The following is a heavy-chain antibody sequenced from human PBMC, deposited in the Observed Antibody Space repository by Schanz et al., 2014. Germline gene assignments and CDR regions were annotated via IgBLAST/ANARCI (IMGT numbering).Heavy chain of an antibody. CDR3: ARARSWPDY. Sequence: QVQLQESGPGLVKPSQTLSLTCNVSGDSMSSGGYYWNWIHQHPGKGLEWIGYIYDGGSTYYNPSLKSRVTISVDTSKNQFSLRLSSVTAADTAVYYCARARSWPDYWGQGTLVTVSS. CDR2: IYDGGST. CDR1: GDSMSSGGYY. D-gene: IGHD6-13*01. V-gene: IGHV4-31*03. J-gene: IGHJ4*02.